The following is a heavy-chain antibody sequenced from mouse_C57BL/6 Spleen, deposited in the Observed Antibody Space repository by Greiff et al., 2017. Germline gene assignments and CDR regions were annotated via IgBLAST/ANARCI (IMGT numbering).Heavy chain of an antibody. CDR2: IHPNSGST. J-gene: IGHJ1*03. CDR3: ARDTTVVARGYWYFDV. V-gene: IGHV1-64*01. Sequence: VQLQQPGAELVKPGASVKLSCKASGYTFTSSWMHWVKQRPGQGLEWIGMIHPNSGSTNYNEKFKSKATLTVDKSSSTAYMQLSSLTSEDSAVYYCARDTTVVARGYWYFDVWGTGTTVTVSS. D-gene: IGHD1-1*01. CDR1: GYTFTSSW.